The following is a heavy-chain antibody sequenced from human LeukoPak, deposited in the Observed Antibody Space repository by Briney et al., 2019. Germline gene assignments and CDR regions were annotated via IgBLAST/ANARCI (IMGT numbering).Heavy chain of an antibody. D-gene: IGHD1-26*01. CDR3: TREREPWGMDV. V-gene: IGHV3-66*01. CDR2: IYRDGQA. CDR1: GIRVSTLY. Sequence: GGSLRLSCVASGIRVSTLYMSWVRQAPGKGLEWVSLIYRDGQAYYADSVRGRFTISRDNSKNTVFLQMNNVRVDDTGVYYCTREREPWGMDVWGQGTTVIVSS. J-gene: IGHJ6*02.